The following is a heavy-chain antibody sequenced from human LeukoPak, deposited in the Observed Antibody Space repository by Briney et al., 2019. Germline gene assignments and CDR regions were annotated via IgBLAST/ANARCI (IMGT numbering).Heavy chain of an antibody. J-gene: IGHJ4*02. CDR1: GFTFSSYA. CDR3: AKDRYSSGWYLTAYFDY. V-gene: IGHV3-23*01. D-gene: IGHD6-19*01. CDR2: ISGSGGST. Sequence: GGSLRLSCAASGFTFSSYAMSWVRQAPAKGLEGVSAISGSGGSTYYADSVKGRFTISRDNSKNTLYLQMNSLRAEDTAVYYCAKDRYSSGWYLTAYFDYWGQGTLVTVSS.